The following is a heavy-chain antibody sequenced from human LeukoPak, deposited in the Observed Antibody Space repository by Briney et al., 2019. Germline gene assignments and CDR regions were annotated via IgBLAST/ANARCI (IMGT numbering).Heavy chain of an antibody. D-gene: IGHD5-24*01. CDR3: VKDAKMATIGGGYFDY. CDR1: GFTFSSYA. V-gene: IGHV3-64D*09. J-gene: IGHJ4*02. CDR2: ISTNGGST. Sequence: GVSLRLSCLASGFTFSSYAMYRVRQALGKGLEYVSVISTNGGSTYYADSVKGRFTISRDNSKNTLYLQMSSLRPEDTAVYSCVKDAKMATIGGGYFDYWGQGTLVTVSS.